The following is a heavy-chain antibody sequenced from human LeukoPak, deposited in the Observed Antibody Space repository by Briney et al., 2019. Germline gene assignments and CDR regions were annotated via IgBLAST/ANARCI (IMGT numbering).Heavy chain of an antibody. CDR1: GFTFSNYW. CDR2: INQGENEK. V-gene: IGHV3-7*03. J-gene: IGHJ4*02. Sequence: GGSLRLSCAASGFTFSNYWMTWVRQAPGKGLEWVANINQGENEKYYVDSVRGRFTISRGNTNSSVNLQMNSLRAEDTAVYYCARERDGRYFDYWGQGILVTASS. CDR3: ARERDGRYFDY.